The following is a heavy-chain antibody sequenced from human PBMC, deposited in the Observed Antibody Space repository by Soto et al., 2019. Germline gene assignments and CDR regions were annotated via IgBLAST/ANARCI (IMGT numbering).Heavy chain of an antibody. Sequence: XXTLSLACTVSGGSVSSGSYVWSSIRQPPGKGLEWIGYVSDSGNTNSNPSLKSRVSISRDTAKNQFSLKLTSAIPADTAVYYCARDRAGIGEPFRTFDYWGQGILVTVSS. CDR3: ARDRAGIGEPFRTFDY. J-gene: IGHJ4*02. CDR1: GGSVSSGSYV. V-gene: IGHV4-61*01. CDR2: VSDSGNT. D-gene: IGHD3-10*01.